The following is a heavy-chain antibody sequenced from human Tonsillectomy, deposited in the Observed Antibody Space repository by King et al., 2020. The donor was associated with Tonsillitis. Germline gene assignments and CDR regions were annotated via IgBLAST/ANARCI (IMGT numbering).Heavy chain of an antibody. CDR1: GGSISSGGYY. Sequence: QVQLQESGPGLVKPSQTLSLTCTVSGGSISSGGYYWSWIRQHPGKGLEWIGYIVYIGSTYYNPSLKRQVTISVDTPKNQFSLNLSSVTAADTAVYYCARGNYGDYYYWGRGTLVTVSS. V-gene: IGHV4-31*01. CDR2: IVYIGST. CDR3: ARGNYGDYYY. J-gene: IGHJ4*02. D-gene: IGHD4-17*01.